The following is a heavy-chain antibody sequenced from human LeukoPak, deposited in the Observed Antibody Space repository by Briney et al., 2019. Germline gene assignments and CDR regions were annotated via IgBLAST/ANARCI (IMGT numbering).Heavy chain of an antibody. Sequence: PSETLSLTCAVYGGSFSGYYWSWIRQPPGKGLEWIGEINHSGSTNYNPSLKSRVTISVDTSKNQFSLKLSSVTAADTAVYYCARVPIFGVVYYYYGMDVWGQGTTVTVSS. V-gene: IGHV4-34*01. J-gene: IGHJ6*02. D-gene: IGHD3-3*01. CDR3: ARVPIFGVVYYYYGMDV. CDR1: GGSFSGYY. CDR2: INHSGST.